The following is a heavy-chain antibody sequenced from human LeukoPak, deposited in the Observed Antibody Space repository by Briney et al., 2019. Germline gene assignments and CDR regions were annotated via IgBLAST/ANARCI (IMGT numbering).Heavy chain of an antibody. V-gene: IGHV4-59*01. CDR1: GGSISSYY. Sequence: SETLSLTCTVSGGSISSYYWSWIRQPPGKGLEWIGYIYYSGSTNYNPSLKSRVTISVDTSKNQFSLKLSSVTAADTAVYYCARVVPGDFWSGYPHPYWFDPWGQGTLVTVSS. CDR2: IYYSGST. J-gene: IGHJ5*02. CDR3: ARVVPGDFWSGYPHPYWFDP. D-gene: IGHD3-3*01.